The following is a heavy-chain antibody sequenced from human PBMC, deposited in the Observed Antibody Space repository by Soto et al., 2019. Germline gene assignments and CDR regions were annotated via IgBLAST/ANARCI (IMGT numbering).Heavy chain of an antibody. Sequence: GGSLRLSCAASGFTFSSYGMHWVRQAPGKGLEWVAVISYDGSNKYYADSVKGRFTISRDNSKNTLYLQMNSLRAEDTAVYYCAKDIDYYDSSGYSHFDYWGQGTLVTVSS. V-gene: IGHV3-30*18. CDR1: GFTFSSYG. CDR2: ISYDGSNK. D-gene: IGHD3-22*01. J-gene: IGHJ4*02. CDR3: AKDIDYYDSSGYSHFDY.